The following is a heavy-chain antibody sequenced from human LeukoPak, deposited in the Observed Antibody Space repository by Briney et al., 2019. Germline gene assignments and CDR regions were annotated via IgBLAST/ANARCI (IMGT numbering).Heavy chain of an antibody. CDR1: GFTFTNYW. Sequence: GGSLRLSCAASGFTFTNYWMHWVRQAPGKGLEWVSHINGDGSSTYYADSVKGRFTISRDNSKNTVFLQMNSLRAEDTAIYYCARVDGSSLSRARFDYWGPGTLVTVSS. CDR2: INGDGSST. V-gene: IGHV3-74*01. D-gene: IGHD6-6*01. CDR3: ARVDGSSLSRARFDY. J-gene: IGHJ4*02.